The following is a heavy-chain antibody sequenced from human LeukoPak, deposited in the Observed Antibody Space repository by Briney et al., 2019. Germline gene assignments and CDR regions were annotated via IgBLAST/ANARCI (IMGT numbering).Heavy chain of an antibody. D-gene: IGHD1-1*01. CDR3: AREYPDNGDGWGY. CDR1: GFTFSNCE. CDR2: ISGSGGIM. J-gene: IGHJ4*02. V-gene: IGHV3-48*03. Sequence: PGGSLRLSCAASGFTFSNCEMNWVRQAPGKGLEWISYISGSGGIMFYADSVKGRFTISRDNAKNSVYLQMSSLKAEDTAVYYCAREYPDNGDGWGYWGQGTLVTVSS.